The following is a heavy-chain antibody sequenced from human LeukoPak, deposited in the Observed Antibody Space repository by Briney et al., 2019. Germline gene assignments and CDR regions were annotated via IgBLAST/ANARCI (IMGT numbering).Heavy chain of an antibody. V-gene: IGHV4-30-4*01. D-gene: IGHD3-22*01. CDR2: MYYSGST. J-gene: IGHJ4*02. CDR1: GGSISSGDYY. Sequence: KASETLSLTCTVSGGSISSGDYYWSWIRQPPGKGLEWIGYMYYSGSTYYNPSLKSRVTISVDTSNNQFSLKLSSVTAADTAVYYCARGGYYYDSSGPLDYWGQGTLVTVSS. CDR3: ARGGYYYDSSGPLDY.